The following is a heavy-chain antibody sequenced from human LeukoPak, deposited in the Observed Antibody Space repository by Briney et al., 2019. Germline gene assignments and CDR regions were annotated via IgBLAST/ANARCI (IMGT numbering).Heavy chain of an antibody. J-gene: IGHJ6*02. CDR2: IDPSGGGT. CDR3: ARVAVAGPYYYYGMDV. V-gene: IGHV1-46*01. CDR1: GYTFTTYY. Sequence: ASVKVSCKASGYTFTTYYMHWVRQAPGQGLEWMGIIDPSGGGTNYAQKFQGRVTMTRDTSTSTAYMELSSLRSEDTAVYYCARVAVAGPYYYYGMDVWGQGTTVTVSS. D-gene: IGHD6-19*01.